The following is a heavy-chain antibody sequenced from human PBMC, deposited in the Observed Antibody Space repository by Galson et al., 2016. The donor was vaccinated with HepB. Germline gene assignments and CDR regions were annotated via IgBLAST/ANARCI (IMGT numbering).Heavy chain of an antibody. Sequence: SETLSLTCTVSSGSISSSRYYWGWIRQPPGKGLEWIGSVYYSGTAYYAPSLKSRVSISVEPSKNQFSLRLCSVTAGDTAVYFCASHCGGDCYNNLADAFDFWGRGTMVTVSS. J-gene: IGHJ3*01. V-gene: IGHV4-39*01. CDR1: SGSISSSRYY. CDR3: ASHCGGDCYNNLADAFDF. CDR2: VYYSGTA. D-gene: IGHD2-21*01.